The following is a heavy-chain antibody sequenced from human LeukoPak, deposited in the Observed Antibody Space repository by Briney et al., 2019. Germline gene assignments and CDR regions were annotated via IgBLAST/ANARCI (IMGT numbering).Heavy chain of an antibody. V-gene: IGHV5-51*01. J-gene: IGHJ4*02. CDR2: IYPGDSDT. CDR1: GYSFSNYW. CDR3: ARQGIMGATKSHLDY. D-gene: IGHD1-26*01. Sequence: GESLKISCEGSGYSFSNYWVAWVRHMPGRGLEWMGIIYPGDSDTRYSPSFQGQVTISADKSISTAYLQWSSLKASDSAVYYCARQGIMGATKSHLDYWGQGTLVTVSS.